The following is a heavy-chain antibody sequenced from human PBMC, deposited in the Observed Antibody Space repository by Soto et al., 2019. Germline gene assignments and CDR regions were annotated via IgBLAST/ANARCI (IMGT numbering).Heavy chain of an antibody. CDR1: GYTFTSYY. Sequence: GASVKVSCKASGYTFTSYYMHWVRQAPGQGLEWMGIINPSGGSTSYAQKFQGRVTMTRDTSTSTVYMELSSLRSEDTAVYYCARSAGVFVDIVATISSWFDPWGQGTLVTVSS. J-gene: IGHJ5*02. CDR2: INPSGGST. CDR3: ARSAGVFVDIVATISSWFDP. V-gene: IGHV1-46*01. D-gene: IGHD5-12*01.